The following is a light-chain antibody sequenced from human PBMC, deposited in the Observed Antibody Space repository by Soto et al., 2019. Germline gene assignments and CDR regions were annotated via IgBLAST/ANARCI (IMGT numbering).Light chain of an antibody. CDR3: HQYGSSPWT. CDR2: DAS. J-gene: IGKJ1*01. Sequence: EIVLTQSPGTLSLSPGERATLSCRASQSVSSSYLAWYQQKPGQAPRLLIYDASSRATGIPYRFSGSGSETDFTLTISRLEPEDFAVYSCHQYGSSPWTFGQGTKVEIK. V-gene: IGKV3-20*01. CDR1: QSVSSSY.